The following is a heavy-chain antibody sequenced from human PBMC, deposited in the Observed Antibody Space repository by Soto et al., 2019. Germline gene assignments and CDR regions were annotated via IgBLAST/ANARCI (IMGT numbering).Heavy chain of an antibody. Sequence: SETLSLTCAVYGGSFSGYYWSWIRQPPGKGLEWIGEINHSGSTNYNPSLKSRVTISVDTSKNQFSLKLSSVTAADTAVYYCARVLRYGYGTGLYYFDYWGQGTLVTVSS. CDR3: ARVLRYGYGTGLYYFDY. J-gene: IGHJ4*02. CDR2: INHSGST. CDR1: GGSFSGYY. D-gene: IGHD3-10*01. V-gene: IGHV4-34*01.